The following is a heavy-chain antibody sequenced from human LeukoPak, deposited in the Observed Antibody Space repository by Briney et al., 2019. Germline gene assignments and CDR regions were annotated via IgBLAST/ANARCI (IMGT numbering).Heavy chain of an antibody. Sequence: GGSLILSCSASGFTFSGYAMHWVRQAPGKGLEYVSAIISNGESTYYSDSVKDRFTISRDNSKNTLYLQMSSLRPEDTAVYYCVKSASTWYLFDYWGQGTLVTVSS. CDR3: VKSASTWYLFDY. CDR1: GFTFSGYA. D-gene: IGHD6-13*01. J-gene: IGHJ4*02. CDR2: IISNGEST. V-gene: IGHV3-64*03.